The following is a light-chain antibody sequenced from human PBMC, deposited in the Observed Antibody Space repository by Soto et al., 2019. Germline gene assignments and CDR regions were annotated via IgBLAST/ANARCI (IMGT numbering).Light chain of an antibody. CDR1: SSGVGGYDY. CDR2: DVS. Sequence: QSALTQPASVSGSPGQSIAISCTGTSSGVGGYDYVSWYQQHPGKAPKLMIYDVSNRPSGISNRFSGSKSGNTASLTISGLQAEDEADYYCSSYTSIGTVVFGGGTKLTVL. J-gene: IGLJ2*01. CDR3: SSYTSIGTVV. V-gene: IGLV2-14*01.